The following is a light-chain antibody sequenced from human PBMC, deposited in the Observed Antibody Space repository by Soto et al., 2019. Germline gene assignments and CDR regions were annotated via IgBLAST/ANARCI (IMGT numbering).Light chain of an antibody. CDR2: GAS. CDR1: QSVSNNY. V-gene: IGKV3-20*01. CDR3: QQYGGSPST. Sequence: EIVLTQSPGTLSLSPGERATLSCRASQSVSNNYLAWYQQKPGQAPRLLIYGASSRATGIPDRFSGSGSGTDFTLIISRLEPEDFAVYYCQQYGGSPSTFGQGTRLEI. J-gene: IGKJ5*01.